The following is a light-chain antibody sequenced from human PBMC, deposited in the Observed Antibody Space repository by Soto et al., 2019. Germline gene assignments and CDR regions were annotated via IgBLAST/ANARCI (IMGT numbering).Light chain of an antibody. Sequence: QSALTQPASVSGSPGQSITISCTGTSSDVGAYNFVAWYQHHPGKAPKLMIYDVSSRPSGVSNRFSGSKSGNTASLTISGLQAEDEGDYYCGSYTSSSSSGVFGGGTKLTVL. V-gene: IGLV2-14*03. J-gene: IGLJ3*02. CDR1: SSDVGAYNF. CDR2: DVS. CDR3: GSYTSSSSSGV.